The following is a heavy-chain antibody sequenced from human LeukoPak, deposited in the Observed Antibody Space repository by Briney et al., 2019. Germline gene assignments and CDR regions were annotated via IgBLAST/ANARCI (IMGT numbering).Heavy chain of an antibody. CDR1: GFTFSNYA. CDR2: INGGGYNA. Sequence: PGGSLRLSCAASGFTFSNYAMTWLRQAPGKGLECVSGINGGGYNAYYTNSVKGRFTISRDNSKNTLYLQMNSLRAEDTAVYYCAKTNGYFDSWGQGTLVTVSS. CDR3: AKTNGYFDS. J-gene: IGHJ4*02. V-gene: IGHV3-23*01.